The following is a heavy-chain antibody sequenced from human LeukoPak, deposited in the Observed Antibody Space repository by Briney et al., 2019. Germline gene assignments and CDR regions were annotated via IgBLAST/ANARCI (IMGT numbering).Heavy chain of an antibody. Sequence: GGSLRLSCAASGFTFSSYWMHWVRQAPGKGLEWVANIKQDGSEKYYVDSVKGRFTISRDNAKNSLYLQMNSLRAEDTAVYYCARERSRFLEWLLYRGGIDYWGQGTLVTVSS. J-gene: IGHJ4*02. CDR1: GFTFSSYW. CDR2: IKQDGSEK. V-gene: IGHV3-7*01. CDR3: ARERSRFLEWLLYRGGIDY. D-gene: IGHD3-3*01.